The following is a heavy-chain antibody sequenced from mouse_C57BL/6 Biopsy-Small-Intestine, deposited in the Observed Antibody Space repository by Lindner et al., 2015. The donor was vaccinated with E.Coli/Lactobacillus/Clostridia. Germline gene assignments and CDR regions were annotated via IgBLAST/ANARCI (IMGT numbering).Heavy chain of an antibody. V-gene: IGHV1-66*01. CDR2: TYPGSGNT. CDR1: AYTFTSYY. CDR3: ARGDWDEGYFDV. D-gene: IGHD4-1*01. J-gene: IGHJ1*03. Sequence: VQLQESGPELVKPGASVKISCKASAYTFTSYYIHWVKQRPGQGLEWIGWTYPGSGNTKYNEKFKGKATLTADTSSSTAYMQLSSLTSEDSAVYYCARGDWDEGYFDVWGTGTTVTVSS.